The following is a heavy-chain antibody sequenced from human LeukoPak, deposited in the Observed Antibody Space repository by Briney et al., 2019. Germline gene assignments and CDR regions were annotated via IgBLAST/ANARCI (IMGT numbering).Heavy chain of an antibody. CDR2: IYSGGST. J-gene: IGHJ4*02. D-gene: IGHD5-12*01. CDR3: ARASDYDSFFWPY. V-gene: IGHV3-53*01. Sequence: PGGSLRLSCAASGFTVSSNYMCWVRQAPGKGLEWVSVIYSGGSTYYADSVKGRFTISRDNSKNTLYLQMNSLRAEDTAVYYCARASDYDSFFWPYWGQGTLVTVSS. CDR1: GFTVSSNY.